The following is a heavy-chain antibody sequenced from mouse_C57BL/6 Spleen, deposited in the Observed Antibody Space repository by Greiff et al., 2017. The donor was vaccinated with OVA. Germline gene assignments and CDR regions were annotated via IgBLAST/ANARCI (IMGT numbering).Heavy chain of an antibody. J-gene: IGHJ3*01. CDR3: ARDRDYDGRIFAY. V-gene: IGHV5-4*01. Sequence: EVQLVESGGGLVKPGGSLKLSCAASGFTFSSYAMSWVRQTPEKRLEGVATISDGGSYTYYPDNVKGRFTISRDNAKNNLYLQMSHLKSEDTAMYYCARDRDYDGRIFAYWGQGTLVTVSA. CDR2: ISDGGSYT. CDR1: GFTFSSYA. D-gene: IGHD2-4*01.